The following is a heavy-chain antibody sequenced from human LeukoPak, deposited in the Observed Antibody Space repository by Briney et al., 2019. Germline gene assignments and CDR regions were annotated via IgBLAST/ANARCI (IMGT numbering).Heavy chain of an antibody. D-gene: IGHD6-13*01. CDR3: VRDRSIAAAGRYWFDP. Sequence: GGSLRLSCAASGFTFSSYSMNWVRQAPGKGLEWVSSISSSSSYIYYADSVKGRFTISRDNAKNSLYLQMNSLRAEDTAVYYCVRDRSIAAAGRYWFDPWGQGTLVTVSS. J-gene: IGHJ5*02. CDR1: GFTFSSYS. CDR2: ISSSSSYI. V-gene: IGHV3-21*01.